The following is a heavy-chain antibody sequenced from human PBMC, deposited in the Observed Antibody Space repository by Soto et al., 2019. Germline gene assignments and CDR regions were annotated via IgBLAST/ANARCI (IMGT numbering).Heavy chain of an antibody. J-gene: IGHJ3*02. D-gene: IGHD3-9*01. CDR1: GGSISSGDYY. CDR2: IYYSGST. Sequence: KASETLSLTCTISGGSISSGDYYWSWIRQPPGKGLEWIGYIYYSGSTYYNPSLKSRVTISVDTSKNQFSLKLSSVTAADTAVYYCARGLRYFDWVDAFDIWGQGTMVTVSS. CDR3: ARGLRYFDWVDAFDI. V-gene: IGHV4-30-4*01.